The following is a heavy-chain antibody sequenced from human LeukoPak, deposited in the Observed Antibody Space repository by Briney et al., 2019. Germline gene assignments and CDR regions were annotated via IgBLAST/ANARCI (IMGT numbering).Heavy chain of an antibody. CDR2: ISNSGGST. V-gene: IGHV3-23*01. Sequence: GGSLRLSCAASGFTFSIYAMSWVRQSPGKGLDWVSTISNSGGSTYYADSVKGRFTISRDNSKNTLYLQMNSLRAEDTAVYYCARGGTYGMDVWGQGTTVTVSS. CDR1: GFTFSIYA. CDR3: ARGGTYGMDV. J-gene: IGHJ6*02.